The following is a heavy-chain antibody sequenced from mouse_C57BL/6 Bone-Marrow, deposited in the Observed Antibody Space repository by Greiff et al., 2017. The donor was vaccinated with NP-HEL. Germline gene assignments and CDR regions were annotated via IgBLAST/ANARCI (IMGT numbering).Heavy chain of an antibody. V-gene: IGHV3-6*01. CDR2: ISYDGSN. D-gene: IGHD1-1*01. CDR3: ARSTTVVATNYFDY. Sequence: EVKLQESGPGLVKPSQSLSLTCSVTGYSITSGYYWNWIRQFPGNKLEWMGYISYDGSNNYNPSLKNRISITRDTSKNQFFLKLNAVTTEDTATYYCARSTTVVATNYFDYWGQGTTLTVSS. CDR1: GYSITSGYY. J-gene: IGHJ2*01.